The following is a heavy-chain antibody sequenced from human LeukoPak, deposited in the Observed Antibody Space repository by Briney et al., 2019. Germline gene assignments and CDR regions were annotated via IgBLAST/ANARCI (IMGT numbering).Heavy chain of an antibody. V-gene: IGHV4-59*01. D-gene: IGHD5-18*01. CDR2: FSYNGGT. CDR3: ARGVSTYGYIFAY. Sequence: SETLSLTCTASGASISTYYWNWIRQPPGKALEGIGSFSYNGGTNYNPSLKTRVTISVDTSKNQLSLKLTSVAAADTAAYYCARGVSTYGYIFAYWGQGTLVTVSA. J-gene: IGHJ4*02. CDR1: GASISTYY.